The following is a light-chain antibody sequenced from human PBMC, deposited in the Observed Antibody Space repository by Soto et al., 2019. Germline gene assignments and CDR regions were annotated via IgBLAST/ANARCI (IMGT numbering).Light chain of an antibody. CDR1: SSDVGGYNY. J-gene: IGLJ2*01. CDR2: DVS. Sequence: QSALTQPASVSGSPGQSITISCTGTSSDVGGYNYVSWYQQHPGKAPKLMIYDVSNRPSGVSNRFSGSNSGNTASLTISGLQAEDEADYYCSSYTSSSTLVVFGGGTKLTLL. V-gene: IGLV2-14*01. CDR3: SSYTSSSTLVV.